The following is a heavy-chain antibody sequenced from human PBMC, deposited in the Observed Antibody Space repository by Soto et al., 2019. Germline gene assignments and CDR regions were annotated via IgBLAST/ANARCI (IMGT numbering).Heavy chain of an antibody. CDR2: INHSGST. Sequence: QVQLQQWGAGLLKPSETLSLTCAVYGGSFSGYYWSWIRQPPGKGLEWIGEINHSGSTNYNPSLRSRVTISVDESKIQCSLKLSSVTAADTAVYYCARGHITMVRGGPYYYYHGMDVWGQGTTVTVSS. J-gene: IGHJ6*02. V-gene: IGHV4-34*01. D-gene: IGHD3-10*01. CDR3: ARGHITMVRGGPYYYYHGMDV. CDR1: GGSFSGYY.